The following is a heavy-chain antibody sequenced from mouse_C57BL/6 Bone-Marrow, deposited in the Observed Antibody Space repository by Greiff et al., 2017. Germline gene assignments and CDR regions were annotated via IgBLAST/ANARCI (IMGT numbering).Heavy chain of an antibody. CDR1: GFNIKDDY. J-gene: IGHJ2*01. Sequence: VQLKESGAELVRPGASVKLSCTASGFNIKDDYIHWVKQRPEQGLEWIGWIDPEIGDTEYASKFQGKATITSDTSSNTAYLHLSSLTSEDNAVYYCSSFDGNYFDFWGQGTPLTVAS. V-gene: IGHV14-4*01. CDR2: IDPEIGDT. CDR3: SSFDGNYFDF. D-gene: IGHD2-3*01.